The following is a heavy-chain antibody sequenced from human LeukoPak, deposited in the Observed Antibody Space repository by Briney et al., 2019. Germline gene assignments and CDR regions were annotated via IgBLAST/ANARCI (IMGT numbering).Heavy chain of an antibody. CDR1: GYTFTSYD. CDR2: INPNSGGT. J-gene: IGHJ5*02. V-gene: IGHV1-2*02. CDR3: ARDSAVWGSLNWFDP. D-gene: IGHD3-16*01. Sequence: GASVKVSCKASGYTFTSYDINWVRQAPGQGLEWMGWINPNSGGTNYAQKFQGRVTMTRDTSISTAYMELSRLRSDDTAVYYCARDSAVWGSLNWFDPWGQGTLVTVSS.